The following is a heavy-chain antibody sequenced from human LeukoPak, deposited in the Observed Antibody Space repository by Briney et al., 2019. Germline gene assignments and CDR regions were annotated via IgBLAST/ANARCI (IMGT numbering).Heavy chain of an antibody. CDR2: IIPIFGTA. Sequence: SVKVSCKASGGTFSSYAIGWVRQAPGQGLEWMGGIIPIFGTANYAQKFQGRVTITADESTSTAYMELSSLRSEDTAVYYCARGDSDTYYYYGMDVWGQGTTVTVSS. CDR1: GGTFSSYA. V-gene: IGHV1-69*13. D-gene: IGHD2-15*01. J-gene: IGHJ6*02. CDR3: ARGDSDTYYYYGMDV.